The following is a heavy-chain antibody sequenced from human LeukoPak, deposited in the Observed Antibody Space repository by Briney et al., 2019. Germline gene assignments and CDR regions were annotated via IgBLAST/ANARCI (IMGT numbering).Heavy chain of an antibody. CDR2: IYHSGST. CDR3: ARASDDFGDYGFDY. D-gene: IGHD4-17*01. V-gene: IGHV4-4*02. J-gene: IGHJ4*02. CDR1: GGSISSSNW. Sequence: SETLSLTCAVSGGSISSSNWWSWVRQPPGKGLEWIGEIYHSGSTNYNPSLKSRVTMSVDKSNNQFSLKLSSVTAADTAVYYCARASDDFGDYGFDYWGQGTLVTVSS.